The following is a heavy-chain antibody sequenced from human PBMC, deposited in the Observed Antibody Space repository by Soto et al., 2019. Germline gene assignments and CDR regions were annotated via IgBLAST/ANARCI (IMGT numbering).Heavy chain of an antibody. CDR2: ISSTTNYI. J-gene: IGHJ4*02. CDR3: ARESEDLTSNFDY. Sequence: GGSLRLSCAASGFTFNRYSMNWVRQAPGKGLEWVSSISSTTNYIYYGDSMKGRFTISRDNAKNSLYLEMNSLRAGDTAAYYCARESEDLTSNFDYWGQGTLVTSPQ. V-gene: IGHV3-21*06. CDR1: GFTFNRYS.